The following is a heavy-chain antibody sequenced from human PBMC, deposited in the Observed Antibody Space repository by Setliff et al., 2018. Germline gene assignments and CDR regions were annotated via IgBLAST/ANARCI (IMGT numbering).Heavy chain of an antibody. D-gene: IGHD2-2*01. V-gene: IGHV4-34*01. Sequence: SETLSLTCAAYGGTFSDYHWTWIRQPPGKGLEWIGTVYDSGTTYYNPSLKSRVTIFVDTSKNQFSLNLNSVTAADTGVYYCASCRYQVPYDYWGQGILVTVSS. CDR2: VYDSGTT. CDR3: ASCRYQVPYDY. CDR1: GGTFSDYH. J-gene: IGHJ4*02.